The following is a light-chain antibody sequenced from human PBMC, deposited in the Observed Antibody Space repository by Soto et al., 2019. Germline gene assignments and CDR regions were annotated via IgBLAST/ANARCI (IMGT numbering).Light chain of an antibody. J-gene: IGKJ3*01. CDR1: QSVSSSY. CDR3: QQYGSHGFT. V-gene: IGKV3-20*01. CDR2: GAS. Sequence: EIVLTQSPGTLSLSPGERATLSCRASQSVSSSYLAWYQQKPGQAPRLLIYGASSRATGIPDRFSGSGSGTDFTLTISRLEPEDFAVYYCQQYGSHGFTFGPGTKVDIK.